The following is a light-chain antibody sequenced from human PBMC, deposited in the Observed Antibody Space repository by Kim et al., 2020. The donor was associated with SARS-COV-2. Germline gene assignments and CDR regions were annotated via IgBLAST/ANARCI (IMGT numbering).Light chain of an antibody. V-gene: IGKV1-12*01. CDR2: GGS. J-gene: IGKJ4*01. CDR3: QQANTFPLA. CDR1: QDISRW. Sequence: ASVGDRVTIICRASQDISRWLGWYQQTPGKAPKLLIYGGSTLQSGVPSRFSGGGSGTYFTLTISSLQPEDFATYYCQQANTFPLAFGGGTKVDIK.